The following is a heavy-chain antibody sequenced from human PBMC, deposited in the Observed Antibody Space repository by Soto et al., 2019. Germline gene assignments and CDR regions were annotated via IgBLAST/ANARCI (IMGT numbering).Heavy chain of an antibody. V-gene: IGHV3-53*01. J-gene: IGHJ6*02. CDR3: ARYRVVVTAIHYYYSVMAV. D-gene: IGHD2-21*02. CDR1: GFTVSSNY. CDR2: IYSGGST. Sequence: HGGSLKLSSAASGFTVSSNYMSWARKATGKGLEWVSVIYSGGSTYYADSVKGRFTISRDNSKNTLYLQMNSLRAEDTAVYYCARYRVVVTAIHYYYSVMAVWGQGTTVPVS.